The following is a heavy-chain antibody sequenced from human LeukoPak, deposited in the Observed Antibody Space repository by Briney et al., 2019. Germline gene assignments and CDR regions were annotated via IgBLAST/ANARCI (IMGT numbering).Heavy chain of an antibody. D-gene: IGHD6-25*01. CDR2: IHKDGLHT. CDR1: GFTFNEFW. J-gene: IGHJ4*02. V-gene: IGHV3-74*01. CDR3: AREPEAAGTYYLDH. Sequence: PGGSLRLSCAASGFTFNEFWMHWVRQVPGKGLMWVARIHKDGLHTWYADSMKGRFTISRDNAENTVYLQLNSLRVEDTAVYYCAREPEAAGTYYLDHWGQGNLVTVSS.